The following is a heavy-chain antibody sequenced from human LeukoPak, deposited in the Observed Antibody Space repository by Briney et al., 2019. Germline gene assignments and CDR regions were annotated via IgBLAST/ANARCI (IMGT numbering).Heavy chain of an antibody. J-gene: IGHJ6*03. Sequence: GGSLRLSCAASGFTFSSYWIHWVRQAPGKGLVWVSRINRDGSSTDYADSVKGRFTISRDNAKNALYLQMNSLRVEDTVVYYCARVGSSSVYYYYYYMDVWGKGTTVTVSS. CDR1: GFTFSSYW. CDR3: ARVGSSSVYYYYYYMDV. CDR2: INRDGSST. V-gene: IGHV3-74*01. D-gene: IGHD6-13*01.